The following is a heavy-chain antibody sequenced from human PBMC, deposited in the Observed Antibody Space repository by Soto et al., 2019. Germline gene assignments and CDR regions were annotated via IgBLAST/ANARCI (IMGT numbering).Heavy chain of an antibody. CDR3: ARDASQLGRDY. CDR1: GYTFTNYG. V-gene: IGHV1-18*01. CDR2: ISPYNGNT. D-gene: IGHD7-27*01. J-gene: IGHJ4*02. Sequence: QVQLVQSGAEVKKPGASVKVSCKASGYTFTNYGITWVRQAPGQGLEWMGWISPYNGNTNYAQKLQGRDTMTTDTSTSTDYMERRSLRSDDTAVYYCARDASQLGRDYWGQGTLVTVSS.